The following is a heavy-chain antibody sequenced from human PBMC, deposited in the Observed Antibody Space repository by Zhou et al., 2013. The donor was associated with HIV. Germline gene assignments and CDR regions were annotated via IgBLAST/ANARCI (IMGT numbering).Heavy chain of an antibody. D-gene: IGHD3-10*01. V-gene: IGHV1-69*14. J-gene: IGHJ5*02. CDR1: GGSFTSFA. CDR2: INPIFNTA. CDR3: ARDPMIRGLTWKLRHYFDT. Sequence: QVQLVQSGSEVKKPGSSVRVSCKASGGSFTSFAIIWVRQAPGQGLQWVGRINPIFNTADYGPDFQGRVTITADKSTATAYLELKTLRHEDTAIYYCARDPMIRGLTWKLRHYFDTWGQGNPRSPSPQ.